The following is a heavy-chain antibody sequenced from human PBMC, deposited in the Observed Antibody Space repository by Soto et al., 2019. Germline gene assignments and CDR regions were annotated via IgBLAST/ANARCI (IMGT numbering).Heavy chain of an antibody. D-gene: IGHD6-13*01. CDR1: GFTFSSYG. CDR2: ISYDGSNK. CDR3: ATGGAGYSSPDS. Sequence: QVQLVESGGGVVQPGRSLRLSCAASGFTFSSYGMHWVRQAPGKGLEWVALISYDGSNKNYADSVKGRFTISRDNSKNTLDLQMNSRRAEDTAVYYCATGGAGYSSPDSWGQGTLVTVSS. J-gene: IGHJ4*02. V-gene: IGHV3-30*03.